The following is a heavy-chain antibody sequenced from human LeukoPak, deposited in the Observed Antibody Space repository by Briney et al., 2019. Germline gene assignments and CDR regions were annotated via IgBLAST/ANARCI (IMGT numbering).Heavy chain of an antibody. Sequence: ASVKVSCKASGYTFTSYYMHWVRQAPGQGLEWMGWISAYNGNTNYEQKLQGRVTMTTDTSTSTAYMELRSLRSDDTAVYYCARYNILTAPHYWGQGLLVPVSS. CDR3: ARYNILTAPHY. V-gene: IGHV1-18*04. CDR2: ISAYNGNT. J-gene: IGHJ4*02. CDR1: GYTFTSYY. D-gene: IGHD3-9*01.